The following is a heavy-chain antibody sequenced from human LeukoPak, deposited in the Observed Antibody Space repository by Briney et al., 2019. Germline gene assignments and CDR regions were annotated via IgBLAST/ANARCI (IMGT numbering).Heavy chain of an antibody. CDR3: ATEVIIAVTGNDY. CDR2: IRSKTHGETI. D-gene: IGHD6-19*01. V-gene: IGHV3-15*07. Sequence: GGSLRLSCAASGFTFSNVWMNWVRQAPGKGLEWVGRIRSKTHGETIDYAAPVRGRFTISRDDSKNTLYLQLNSLKTEDTAVYYCATEVIIAVTGNDYWGQGSLVTVSS. CDR1: GFTFSNVW. J-gene: IGHJ4*02.